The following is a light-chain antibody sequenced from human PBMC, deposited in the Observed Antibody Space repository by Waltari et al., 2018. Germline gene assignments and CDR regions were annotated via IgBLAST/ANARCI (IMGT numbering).Light chain of an antibody. Sequence: QSVLTQPPSASGTPGQRVTISCSGSSPPIGSTTVNWYQQLPGAAPKLLIYSNNQRPSGVPDRFSGSKSGTSASLAIDGLQSEDEADYYCAPWDDSLNGWVFGGGTKLTVL. J-gene: IGLJ3*02. V-gene: IGLV1-44*01. CDR3: APWDDSLNGWV. CDR1: SPPIGSTT. CDR2: SNN.